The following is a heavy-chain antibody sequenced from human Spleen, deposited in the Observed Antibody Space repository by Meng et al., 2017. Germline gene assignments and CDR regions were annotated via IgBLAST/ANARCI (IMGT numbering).Heavy chain of an antibody. V-gene: IGHV2-26*01. CDR3: ARMEYYDSSGYYYHDAFDI. D-gene: IGHD3-22*01. Sequence: SGPTLVKPTETLTLTCTVSGFSLSNARMGVSWIRQPPGKALEWLAHIFSNDEKSYSTSLKSRLTISKDTSKSQVVLTMTNMDPVDTATYYCARMEYYDSSGYYYHDAFDIWGQGTMVTVSS. CDR1: GFSLSNARMG. CDR2: IFSNDEK. J-gene: IGHJ3*02.